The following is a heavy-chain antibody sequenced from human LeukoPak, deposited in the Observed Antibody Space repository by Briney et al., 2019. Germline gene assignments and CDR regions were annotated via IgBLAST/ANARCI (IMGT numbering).Heavy chain of an antibody. CDR1: GFAFSTYA. CDR2: ISGSSGST. Sequence: GGSLRLSCAASGFAFSTYAMSWVRQAPGKGLEWVSGISGSSGSTYYADSVMGRFTVSRDNSKNTLHLQMNSLRAEDTAVYYCAKYYCSSANCYSDYWGQGTLVTVSS. V-gene: IGHV3-23*01. D-gene: IGHD2-2*02. J-gene: IGHJ4*02. CDR3: AKYYCSSANCYSDY.